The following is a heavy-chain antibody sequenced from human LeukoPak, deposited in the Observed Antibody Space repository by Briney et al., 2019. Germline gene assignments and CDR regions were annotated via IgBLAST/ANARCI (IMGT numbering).Heavy chain of an antibody. J-gene: IGHJ4*02. D-gene: IGHD1-14*01. CDR2: INQGGSDK. CDR3: TRDRSRAEDD. V-gene: IGHV3-7*01. Sequence: PGGSLRLSCVTSGFTLNNNYMSWVRQAPGKGLEWVANINQGGSDKYYVDSVKGRFTISRDNANNLLYLQMNSLRGEDTAVYYCTRDRSRAEDDWGQGTLVTVSS. CDR1: GFTLNNNY.